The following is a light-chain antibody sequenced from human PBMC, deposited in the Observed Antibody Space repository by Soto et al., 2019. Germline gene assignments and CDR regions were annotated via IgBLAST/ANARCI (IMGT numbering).Light chain of an antibody. V-gene: IGLV1-44*01. CDR1: SSSIGSNT. CDR3: AAWDDSLNGHVV. J-gene: IGLJ2*01. CDR2: SNN. Sequence: QSVLTQPPSASGTPGQRVTISCSGSSSSIGSNTVNWYQQLPGTAPKLLIYSNNQPPSGVPDRFSGYKSGTSASLAISGLQSEDEADYYCAAWDDSLNGHVVFGGGTKVTVL.